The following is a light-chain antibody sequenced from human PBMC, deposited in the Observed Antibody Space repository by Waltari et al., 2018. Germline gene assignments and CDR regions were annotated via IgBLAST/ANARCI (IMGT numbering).Light chain of an antibody. CDR2: RAS. CDR1: QSVSNS. J-gene: IGKJ5*01. CDR3: QQYNNWPPIT. V-gene: IGKV3D-15*01. Sequence: EIVTTQSPPTLSVSPGARATLSCRASQSVSNSLAWYQHRPGRAPRLLIHRASTRAPGIPARFSGSGSESEFTLTISNLQSEDFALYYCQQYNNWPPITFGQGTRLEIK.